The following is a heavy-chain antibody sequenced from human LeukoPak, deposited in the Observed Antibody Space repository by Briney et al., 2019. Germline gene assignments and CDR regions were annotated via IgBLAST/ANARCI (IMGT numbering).Heavy chain of an antibody. D-gene: IGHD4-23*01. CDR3: ARDRVIPEGAFDY. V-gene: IGHV4-30-2*01. J-gene: IGHJ4*02. CDR1: GGSISSGYY. CDR2: IYHSGST. Sequence: SETLSLTCTVSGGSISSGYYWSWIRQPPGKGLEWIGYIYHSGSTYYNPSLKSRVTISVDRSKNQFSLKLSSVTAADTAVYYCARDRVIPEGAFDYWGQGTLVTVS.